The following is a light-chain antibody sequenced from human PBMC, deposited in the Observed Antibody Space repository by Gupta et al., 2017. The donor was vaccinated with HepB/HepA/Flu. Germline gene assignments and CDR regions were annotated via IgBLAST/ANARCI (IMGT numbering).Light chain of an antibody. J-gene: IGLJ1*01. CDR3: QVWDSSSDHRV. CDR1: NIGSKS. V-gene: IGLV3-21*03. Sequence: SYVLTQPPSVPVAPGKTARITCGGNNIGSKSVHWYQQKPGQAPVLVVYDNSGRPSGIPERFSGSNSGNTATLTISRVEAGDDAYYYCQVWDSSSDHRVFGTGTKVTVL. CDR2: DNS.